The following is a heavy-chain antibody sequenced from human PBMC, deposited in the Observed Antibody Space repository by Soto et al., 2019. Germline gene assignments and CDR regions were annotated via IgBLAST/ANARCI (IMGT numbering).Heavy chain of an antibody. Sequence: QVQLVQSGAEVKKPGASVKVSCKASGYTFTSYAMHWVRQAPGQRLEWMGWINAGNGNTKYSQKFQGRVTITRDTSASTAYMELSSLRSEDTAVYYCARVTLEYQLPQKYNWFDPWGQGTLVTVSS. CDR2: INAGNGNT. V-gene: IGHV1-3*01. CDR3: ARVTLEYQLPQKYNWFDP. CDR1: GYTFTSYA. D-gene: IGHD2-2*01. J-gene: IGHJ5*02.